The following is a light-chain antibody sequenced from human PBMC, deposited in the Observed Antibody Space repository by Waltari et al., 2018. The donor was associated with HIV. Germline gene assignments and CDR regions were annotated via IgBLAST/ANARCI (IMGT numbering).Light chain of an antibody. CDR2: WAS. J-gene: IGKJ3*01. CDR1: QSVFYNSNNKNY. Sequence: DIVMTQSPDSLAVSLGERATINCKSSQSVFYNSNNKNYLAWYQHKPGQPPKLLINWASTRKAGVPDRFSGSGAGTDFILTINRLQPEDVAVYYCQQYNNLHTFGPGTKVEIK. CDR3: QQYNNLHT. V-gene: IGKV4-1*01.